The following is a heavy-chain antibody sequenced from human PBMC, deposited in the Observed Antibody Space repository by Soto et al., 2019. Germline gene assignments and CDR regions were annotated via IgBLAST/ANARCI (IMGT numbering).Heavy chain of an antibody. V-gene: IGHV3-48*01. CDR2: SSPRGDTI. Sequence: LRLSCVASGFSLANYPMNWVRQTPGKGLEWISYSSPRGDTIYYADSVEGWFTISRDNARNSLSLHMSSLRGEDSALYYCAKGPHTNVGWPYYFESWGQGVPVTVSS. CDR1: GFSLANYP. J-gene: IGHJ4*02. D-gene: IGHD6-19*01. CDR3: AKGPHTNVGWPYYFES.